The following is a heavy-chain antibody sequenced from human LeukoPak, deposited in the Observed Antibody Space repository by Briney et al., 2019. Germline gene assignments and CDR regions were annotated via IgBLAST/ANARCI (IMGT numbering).Heavy chain of an antibody. CDR3: AGITMVRGVGNWFDP. Sequence: ASVKVSCKASGYTFTSYGISWVRQAPGQGLEWMGWISAYNGNTNYAQKLQGRVTMTTDTSTSTAYMELRSLRSNDTAVYYCAGITMVRGVGNWFDPWSQGTLVTVSS. V-gene: IGHV1-18*01. D-gene: IGHD3-10*01. CDR2: ISAYNGNT. CDR1: GYTFTSYG. J-gene: IGHJ5*02.